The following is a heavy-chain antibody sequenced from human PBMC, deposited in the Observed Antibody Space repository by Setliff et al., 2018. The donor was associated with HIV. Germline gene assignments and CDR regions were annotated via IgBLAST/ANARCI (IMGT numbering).Heavy chain of an antibody. CDR3: TRQSPVAGSGAFDI. D-gene: IGHD6-19*01. Sequence: SETLSLTCTVSGDSINSGGYYWSWIRQPAGQGLEWIGRIYTSGNTNYNPSTNYNPSLKSRITISLETSMNQFSLRVTSVTATDTAVYYCTRQSPVAGSGAFDIWGQGTMVTVSS. V-gene: IGHV4-61*02. J-gene: IGHJ3*02. CDR1: GDSINSGGYY. CDR2: IYTSGNTNYNPST.